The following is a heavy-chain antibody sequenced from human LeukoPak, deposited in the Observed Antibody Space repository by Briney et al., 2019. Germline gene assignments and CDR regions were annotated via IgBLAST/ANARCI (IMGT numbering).Heavy chain of an antibody. Sequence: GGSLRLSCAASGFTFDDYGMSWVRQAPGKGLEWVSGINWNGGSTGYADSVKGRFTISRDNAKNSLYLQMNSLRAEDTALYYCARCRPYCSSTSCYTYYYYYMDVWSKGTTVTVSS. V-gene: IGHV3-20*04. D-gene: IGHD2-2*02. CDR1: GFTFDDYG. J-gene: IGHJ6*03. CDR2: INWNGGST. CDR3: ARCRPYCSSTSCYTYYYYYMDV.